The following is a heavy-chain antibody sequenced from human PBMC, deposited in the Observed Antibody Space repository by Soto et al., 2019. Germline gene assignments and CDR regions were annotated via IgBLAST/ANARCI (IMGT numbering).Heavy chain of an antibody. J-gene: IGHJ6*02. CDR2: IYPGDSDT. CDR1: GYSFTSYW. D-gene: IGHD5-12*01. V-gene: IGHV5-51*01. Sequence: GESLKISCKGSGYSFTSYWIGWVRQMPGKGLEWMGIIYPGDSDTRYSPSFQGQVTISADKSISTAYLQWSSLKASDTAMYYCARLPPYGGYDPSYVMDFWGQGTTVTVSS. CDR3: ARLPPYGGYDPSYVMDF.